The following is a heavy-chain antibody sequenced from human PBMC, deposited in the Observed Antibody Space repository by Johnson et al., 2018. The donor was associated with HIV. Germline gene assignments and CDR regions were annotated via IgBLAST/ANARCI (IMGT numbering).Heavy chain of an antibody. CDR1: GFTFSSYA. V-gene: IGHV3-30*04. J-gene: IGHJ3*02. Sequence: VQLVESGGGVVQPGRSLRLSCAASGFTFSSYAMHWVRQAPGKGLDWVTVLSYHGSNKYYADSVKGRFTISRDNSKNTMYLQMNSLRAEDTAVYYCASGEDYGGNYGAFDIWGQGTMVTVSS. CDR2: LSYHGSNK. CDR3: ASGEDYGGNYGAFDI. D-gene: IGHD4-23*01.